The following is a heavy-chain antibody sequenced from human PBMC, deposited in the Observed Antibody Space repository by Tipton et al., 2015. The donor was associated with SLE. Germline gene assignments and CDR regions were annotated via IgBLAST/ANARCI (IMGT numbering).Heavy chain of an antibody. CDR3: ARGTYRGDY. V-gene: IGHV3-30*03. J-gene: IGHJ4*02. D-gene: IGHD4-11*01. Sequence: SLRLSCAASGFTFSTYGMHWVRQAPDKGLEWVAVISYDGSHKYSADPVKGRFTISRDNSKNTVYLQMNSLRAEDTAVYYCARGTYRGDYWGQGILVTVSS. CDR1: GFTFSTYG. CDR2: ISYDGSHK.